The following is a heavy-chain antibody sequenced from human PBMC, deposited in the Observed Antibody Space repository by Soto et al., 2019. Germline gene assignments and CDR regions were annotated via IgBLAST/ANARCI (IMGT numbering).Heavy chain of an antibody. CDR2: IYHSGST. V-gene: IGHV4-4*02. Sequence: QVQLQESGPGLVKPSGTLSLTCAVSSGSISSSNWWSWVRQPPGKGLEWIGEIYHSGSTNYNPSLKSRVTISVDKSKNQFSLKLSSVTAADTAVYYCARGKPSPTAPYYYYMDVWGKGTTVTVSS. D-gene: IGHD4-17*01. CDR1: SGSISSSNW. CDR3: ARGKPSPTAPYYYYMDV. J-gene: IGHJ6*03.